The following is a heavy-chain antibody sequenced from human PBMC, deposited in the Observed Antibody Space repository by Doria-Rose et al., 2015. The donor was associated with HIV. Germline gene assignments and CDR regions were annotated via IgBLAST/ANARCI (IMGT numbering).Heavy chain of an antibody. V-gene: IGHV2-26*01. Sequence: QVQLVQSGPVLVKPTETLTLICTVSGVSLSSPGMGVSWIRQPPGKALEWLANMFSDDERSYKSSLKSRLTISRGTSKSQVVLTTTDMDPVDTATYHCARIKSSRWYHKYYFDFWGQGTLVIVSA. D-gene: IGHD6-13*01. CDR1: GVSLSSPGMG. J-gene: IGHJ4*02. CDR3: ARIKSSRWYHKYYFDF. CDR2: MFSDDER.